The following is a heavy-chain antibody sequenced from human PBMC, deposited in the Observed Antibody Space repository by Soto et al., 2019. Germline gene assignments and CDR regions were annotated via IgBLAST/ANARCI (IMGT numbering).Heavy chain of an antibody. D-gene: IGHD2-2*01. CDR3: ARGVYCSSTSCYWGMDV. V-gene: IGHV4-34*01. J-gene: IGHJ6*02. CDR1: GGSLSGYY. CDR2: INHTGST. Sequence: QVQLQQWGAGLLKPSETLSLTCAVYGGSLSGYYWSWIRQPPGKGLAWIGEINHTGSTNCNPSLKRRVTTSVDTSKNPASLKLSSVTAADTAVYYCARGVYCSSTSCYWGMDVWGRGTTVIVSS.